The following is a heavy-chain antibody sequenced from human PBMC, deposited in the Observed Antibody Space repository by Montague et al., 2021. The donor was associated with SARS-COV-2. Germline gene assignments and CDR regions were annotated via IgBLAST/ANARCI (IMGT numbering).Heavy chain of an antibody. CDR3: ARGTGYDYYFDC. D-gene: IGHD5-12*01. J-gene: IGHJ4*02. CDR1: GGSISDYY. Sequence: SETLSLTCSVSGGSISDYYWNWIRQPPGKGLEWIGYIYYNTGTTNYNPSLQRRVTISLDTSKNQFSLNLRSVTAADTAIYFSARGTGYDYYFDCWGLGTLVTVSA. CDR2: IYYNTGTT. V-gene: IGHV4-59*01.